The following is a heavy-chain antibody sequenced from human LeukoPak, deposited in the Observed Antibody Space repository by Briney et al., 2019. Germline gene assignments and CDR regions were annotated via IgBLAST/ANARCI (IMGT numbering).Heavy chain of an antibody. CDR3: ARDRSSSQDDAFDI. J-gene: IGHJ3*02. CDR2: IIPIFGTA. Sequence: GASVKVSCKASGYTFTSYAMHWVRQGPGQGLEWMGGIIPIFGTANYAQKFQGRVTITTDESTSTAYMELSSLRSEDTAVYYCARDRSSSQDDAFDIWGQGTMVTVSS. D-gene: IGHD6-6*01. V-gene: IGHV1-69*05. CDR1: GYTFTSYA.